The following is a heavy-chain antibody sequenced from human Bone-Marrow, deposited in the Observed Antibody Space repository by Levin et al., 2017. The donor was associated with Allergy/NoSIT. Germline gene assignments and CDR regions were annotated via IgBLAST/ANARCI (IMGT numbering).Heavy chain of an antibody. CDR2: IYYTGST. J-gene: IGHJ4*02. CDR1: GGSISSYY. V-gene: IGHV4-59*01. Sequence: SQTLSLTCTVSGGSISSYYWSWIRQPPGKGLEWIGYIYYTGSTNYNPSLKSRVTISVDTSKNQFSLKLNSVTAADTAVYYCAGRALVGATNFHNNGPEDSWGQGTLVTVSS. CDR3: AGRALVGATNFHNNGPEDS. D-gene: IGHD1-26*01.